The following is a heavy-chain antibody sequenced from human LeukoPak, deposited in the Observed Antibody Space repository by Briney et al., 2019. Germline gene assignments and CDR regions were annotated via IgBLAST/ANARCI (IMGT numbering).Heavy chain of an antibody. CDR2: ISYSGST. Sequence: SETLSLTCTISGDSIDDSYWSWIRQSPGRGLEWIGYISYSGSTNYNPSLKSRVTISLDTSKNQFSLSLRSVTAADTAVYSCATMTTVTMYSYYFDSWGQGTLVTVS. D-gene: IGHD4-11*01. V-gene: IGHV4-59*01. J-gene: IGHJ4*02. CDR3: ATMTTVTMYSYYFDS. CDR1: GDSIDDSY.